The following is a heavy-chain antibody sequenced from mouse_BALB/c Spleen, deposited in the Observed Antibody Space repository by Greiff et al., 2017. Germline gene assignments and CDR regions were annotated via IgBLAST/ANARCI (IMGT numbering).Heavy chain of an antibody. CDR2: IRNKANGYTT. V-gene: IGHV7-3*02. CDR1: GFTFTDYY. D-gene: IGHD1-1*01. Sequence: EVNVVESGGGLVQPGGSLRLSCATSGFTFTDYYMSWVRQPPGKALEWLGFIRNKANGYTTEYSASVKGRFTISRDNSQSILYLQMNTLRAEDSATYYCARDLYYYGSSLYYAMDYWGQGTSVTVSS. CDR3: ARDLYYYGSSLYYAMDY. J-gene: IGHJ4*01.